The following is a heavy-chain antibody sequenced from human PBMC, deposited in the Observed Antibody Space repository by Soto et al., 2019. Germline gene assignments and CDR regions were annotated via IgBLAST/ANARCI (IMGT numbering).Heavy chain of an antibody. D-gene: IGHD5-12*01. CDR1: GYSFTSYW. Sequence: PGESLKISCKGSGYSFTSYWISWVRQMPGKGLEWMGRIDPSDSYTDYSPTVQGHVTMSADKSINTAYLQWTTLQASDTALYSCTTHTGYDSSLDYWGQGNLVTGSS. V-gene: IGHV5-10-1*01. J-gene: IGHJ4*02. CDR2: IDPSDSYT. CDR3: TTHTGYDSSLDY.